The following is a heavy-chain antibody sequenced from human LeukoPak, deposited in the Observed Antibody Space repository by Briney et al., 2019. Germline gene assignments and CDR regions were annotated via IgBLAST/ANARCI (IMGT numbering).Heavy chain of an antibody. V-gene: IGHV1-18*01. CDR3: ARGISQLDWFDP. CDR2: ISAYRDKT. CDR1: GYTFSRCG. D-gene: IGHD6-6*01. Sequence: APVKVSCKASGYTFSRCGISWVRQAPGQGLEWMAWISAYRDKTNYAQKFTGRATMTTDTSTSTAYMELRSLRSDDTAVYYCARGISQLDWFDPWGQGTLVTVSS. J-gene: IGHJ5*02.